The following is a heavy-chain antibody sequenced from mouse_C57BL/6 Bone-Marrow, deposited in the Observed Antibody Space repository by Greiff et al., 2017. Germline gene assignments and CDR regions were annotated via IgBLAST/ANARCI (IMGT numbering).Heavy chain of an antibody. CDR2: IYPGSGST. CDR1: GYTFTSYW. D-gene: IGHD2-2*01. Sequence: QVQLKQPGAELVKPGASVKMSCKASGYTFTSYWITWVQQRPGQGLEWIGDIYPGSGSTNYNEKFKSKATLTVDTSSSTAYMQLSSLTSEDSAVYYCARRTRVTTAMDYWGQGTSVTVSS. J-gene: IGHJ4*01. V-gene: IGHV1-55*01. CDR3: ARRTRVTTAMDY.